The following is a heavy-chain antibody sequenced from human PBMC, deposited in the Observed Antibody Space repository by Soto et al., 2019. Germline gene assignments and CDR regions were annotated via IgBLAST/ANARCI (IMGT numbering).Heavy chain of an antibody. CDR3: ASSIAAAGTCFDY. CDR1: GYTFTSYD. CDR2: MNPNSGNT. J-gene: IGHJ4*02. Sequence: ASVKVSCKASGYTFTSYDINWVRQATGQGLEWMGWMNPNSGNTGYAQKFQGRVTMTRNTSISTAYMELSSLRSEDTAVYYCASSIAAAGTCFDYWGQGTLVTVSS. V-gene: IGHV1-8*01. D-gene: IGHD6-13*01.